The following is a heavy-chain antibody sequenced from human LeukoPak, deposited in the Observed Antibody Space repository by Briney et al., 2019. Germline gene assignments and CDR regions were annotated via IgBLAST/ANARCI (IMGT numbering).Heavy chain of an antibody. CDR3: ARSSRRDGYKADY. J-gene: IGHJ4*02. CDR1: GGSISGYY. Sequence: SETLSLTCTGSGGSISGYYWSWIPQPPGKELEGIGYIYTSGSTNYNPSLKSRVTISVDTSKNQFSLKLSSVTAADTAVYYCARSSRRDGYKADYWGQGTLVTVSS. CDR2: IYTSGST. V-gene: IGHV4-4*09. D-gene: IGHD5-24*01.